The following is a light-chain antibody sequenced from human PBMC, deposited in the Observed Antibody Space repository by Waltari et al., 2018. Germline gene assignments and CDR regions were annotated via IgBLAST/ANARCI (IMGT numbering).Light chain of an antibody. J-gene: IGKJ2*03. CDR1: ENVNNY. V-gene: IGKV1-39*01. Sequence: DIQMTQSPSSLSASVGDRVTITCRASENVNNYLNWYQQKPGKAPKLLIYKASTLQSGVPSRFSGSGSGTDYTFTISSLQSEDVATYYCQHNYGTPYSFGQGTKVKIK. CDR2: KAS. CDR3: QHNYGTPYS.